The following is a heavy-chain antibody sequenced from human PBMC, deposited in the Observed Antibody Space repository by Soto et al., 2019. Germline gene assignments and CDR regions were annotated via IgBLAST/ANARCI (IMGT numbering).Heavy chain of an antibody. CDR2: MNNIGRT. CDR1: GGSSSSYY. CDR3: ARSFCSDAVRCYWFDP. V-gene: IGHV4-59*01. D-gene: IGHD2-15*01. J-gene: IGHJ5*02. Sequence: QVQLQESGPGLVKPSETLSLTCTVSGGSSSSYYWSWIRQPPGKGLEWIGYMNNIGRTNYNPSLKSRVTISLDTSKNQFSLKVRSVIAADTAVYYCARSFCSDAVRCYWFDPWGQGTLVTVSS.